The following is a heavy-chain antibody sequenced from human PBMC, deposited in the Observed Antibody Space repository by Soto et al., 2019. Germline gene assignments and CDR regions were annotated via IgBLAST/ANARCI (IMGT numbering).Heavy chain of an antibody. CDR2: IYYSGNT. Sequence: PSETLSLTCTVSGGSISNENYYWNWIRQPPGKGLEWIGYIYYSGNTYYNPSLQSRLTISVDTSKNQFSLKLSSVTAADTAVYYCARLYLSGQRYISAWASNWFDPWGQGTLVTVSS. J-gene: IGHJ5*02. V-gene: IGHV4-30-4*01. D-gene: IGHD2-2*02. CDR1: GGSISNENYY. CDR3: ARLYLSGQRYISAWASNWFDP.